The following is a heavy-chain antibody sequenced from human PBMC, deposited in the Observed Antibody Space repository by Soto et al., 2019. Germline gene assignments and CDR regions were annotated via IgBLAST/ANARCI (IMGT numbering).Heavy chain of an antibody. J-gene: IGHJ5*02. CDR3: AKDPLYGWFDP. CDR1: GGSISGGGYY. V-gene: IGHV4-31*03. CDR2: ITDSGST. D-gene: IGHD2-2*02. Sequence: ASETLSLTCTVSGGSISGGGYYWSWIRQHPGKGLEWIGFITDSGSTYYNPSLKSRVTISVDTSRNQFSLNLNSVTAADTAVYYCAKDPLYGWFDPWGQGTLVTAPQ.